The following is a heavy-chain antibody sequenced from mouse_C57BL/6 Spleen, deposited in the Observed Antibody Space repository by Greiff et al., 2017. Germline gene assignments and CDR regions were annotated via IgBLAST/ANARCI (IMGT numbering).Heavy chain of an antibody. D-gene: IGHD2-2*01. Sequence: QVQLQQPGAELVKPGASVKMSCKASGYTFTSYWITWVKQRPGQGLEWIGDIYPGSGSTNYNEKFKSKATLTVDTSSSTAYMQLSSLTSEDSAVXYCARSGKWLPYYAMDYWGQGTSVTVSS. V-gene: IGHV1-55*01. CDR2: IYPGSGST. J-gene: IGHJ4*01. CDR3: ARSGKWLPYYAMDY. CDR1: GYTFTSYW.